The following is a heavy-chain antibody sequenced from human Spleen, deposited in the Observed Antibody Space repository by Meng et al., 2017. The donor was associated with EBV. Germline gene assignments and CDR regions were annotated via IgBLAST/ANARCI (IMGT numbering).Heavy chain of an antibody. CDR3: ARLWGGFDS. CDR1: GGSISSGGLY. CDR2: ISDGGNT. Sequence: QVQLQESGLGLVKAAQTLSPTCAVSGGSISSGGLYWSWIRLPPGKGLEWIVYISDGGNTYYNPSLKSRLSISVDTSKNQFSLKLRSVIAADTAVYYCARLWGGFDSWGQGTLVTVSS. D-gene: IGHD3-16*01. J-gene: IGHJ4*02. V-gene: IGHV4-30-4*01.